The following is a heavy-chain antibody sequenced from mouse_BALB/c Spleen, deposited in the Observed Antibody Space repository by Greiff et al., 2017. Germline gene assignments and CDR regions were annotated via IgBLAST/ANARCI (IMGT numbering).Heavy chain of an antibody. D-gene: IGHD1-1*01. CDR3: ARKDYYGSSFWFAY. Sequence: QVQLQQSGAELVRPGTSVKVSCKASGYAFTNYLIEWVKQRPGQGLEWIGVINPGSGGTNYNEKFKGKATLTADKSPSTAYMQLSSLTSDDSAVYFGARKDYYGSSFWFAYWGQGTLVTVSA. CDR1: GYAFTNYL. V-gene: IGHV1-54*01. CDR2: INPGSGGT. J-gene: IGHJ3*01.